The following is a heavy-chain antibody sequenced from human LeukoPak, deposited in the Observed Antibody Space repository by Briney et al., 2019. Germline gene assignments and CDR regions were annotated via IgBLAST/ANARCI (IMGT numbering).Heavy chain of an antibody. D-gene: IGHD6-19*01. CDR1: GFTFSSCA. CDR3: ASLAGSSGWFLAPNDY. CDR2: ISYDGTSK. V-gene: IGHV3-30-3*01. J-gene: IGHJ4*02. Sequence: GGSLRLSCAASGFTFSSCALHWVRQAPGKGLEWVAVISYDGTSKYYADSVKGRFTISRDNSKNTLYLQMNSLRPEDTAVYYCASLAGSSGWFLAPNDYWGQGTLVTVSS.